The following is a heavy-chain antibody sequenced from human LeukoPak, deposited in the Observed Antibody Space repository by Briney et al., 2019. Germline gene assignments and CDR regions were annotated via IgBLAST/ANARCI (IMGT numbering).Heavy chain of an antibody. D-gene: IGHD5-12*01. V-gene: IGHV3-33*01. CDR1: GFTFSSYG. CDR3: TSYSGYDASFDY. J-gene: IGHJ4*02. Sequence: PGRSLRLSCAASGFTFSSYGMHWVRQAPGKGLEWVAVIWYDGSNKYYADSVKGRFTISRDNSKNTLYLQMNSLRAEDTAVYYCTSYSGYDASFDYWGQGTLVTVS. CDR2: IWYDGSNK.